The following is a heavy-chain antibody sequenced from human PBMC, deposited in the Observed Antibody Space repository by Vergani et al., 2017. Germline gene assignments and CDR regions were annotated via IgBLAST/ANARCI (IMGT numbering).Heavy chain of an antibody. Sequence: QVQLVESGGGVVQPGGSLRLSCATSGFTLSHYDMQWIRQEPGKGLEFVAFIQFDGSNQYYADSVKGRFTLSRDFSKNTLYLQMNSLRTDDTATYYCAKHCRGGGIDDWGQGTQVIVSS. V-gene: IGHV3-30*02. D-gene: IGHD3-16*01. CDR1: GFTLSHYD. CDR2: IQFDGSNQ. CDR3: AKHCRGGGIDD. J-gene: IGHJ4*02.